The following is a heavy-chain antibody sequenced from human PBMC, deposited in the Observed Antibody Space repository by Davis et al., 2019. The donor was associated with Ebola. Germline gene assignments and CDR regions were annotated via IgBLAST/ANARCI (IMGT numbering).Heavy chain of an antibody. Sequence: ASVKVSCKAPGYTFTSYYMHWVRQAPGQGLEWMGIINPSGGSTSYAQKFQGRVTITADKSTSTAYMELSSLRSEDTAVYYCASQLELRLYYYYYYGMDVWGQGTTVTVSS. J-gene: IGHJ6*02. V-gene: IGHV1-46*01. CDR1: GYTFTSYY. CDR2: INPSGGST. CDR3: ASQLELRLYYYYYYGMDV. D-gene: IGHD1-7*01.